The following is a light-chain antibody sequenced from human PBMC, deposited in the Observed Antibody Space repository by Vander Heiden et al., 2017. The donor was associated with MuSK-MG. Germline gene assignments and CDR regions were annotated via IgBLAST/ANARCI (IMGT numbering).Light chain of an antibody. CDR1: SPDVGGDNL. J-gene: IGLJ2*01. V-gene: IGLV2-23*03. Sequence: QSALTQPASVSGSPGPSISLSFPGTSPDVGGDNLVSWYQQHPGKAPKLMIYEGSKRPSGVAGRFSGTKSGNTAALTISGLQAEDEADYYCASYAGSETFEVFGGGTKLTVL. CDR3: ASYAGSETFEV. CDR2: EGS.